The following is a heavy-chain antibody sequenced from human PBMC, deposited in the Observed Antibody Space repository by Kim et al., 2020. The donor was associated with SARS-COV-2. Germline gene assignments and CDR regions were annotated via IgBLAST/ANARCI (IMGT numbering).Heavy chain of an antibody. CDR3: AKDGPPYCGGDCYWGFFQH. V-gene: IGHV3-23*01. CDR1: GFTFSSYA. Sequence: GGSLRLSCAASGFTFSSYAMSWVRQAPGKGLEWVSGISGSGGSTYYADSVKGRFTISRDNSKNTLYLQMNSLRAEDTAVYYCAKDGPPYCGGDCYWGFFQHWGQGTLVTVSS. J-gene: IGHJ1*01. CDR2: ISGSGGST. D-gene: IGHD2-21*02.